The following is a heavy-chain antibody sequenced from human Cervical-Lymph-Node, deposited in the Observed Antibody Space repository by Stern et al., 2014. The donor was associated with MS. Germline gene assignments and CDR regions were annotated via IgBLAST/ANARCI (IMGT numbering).Heavy chain of an antibody. V-gene: IGHV4-31*03. J-gene: IGHJ4*02. D-gene: IGHD3-16*01. CDR1: GDSISTVCYY. Sequence: QVQLVQSGPGLEKPSQTLTLTCTVSGDSISTVCYYWSRIRPRPGLGLVGIAYISYIGSTYYNPSVKSRVSISADTSKNQFSLNLTSVTAANTALYCCARSDRLWGSFDYWGQGTLVAVSS. CDR2: ISYIGST. CDR3: ARSDRLWGSFDY.